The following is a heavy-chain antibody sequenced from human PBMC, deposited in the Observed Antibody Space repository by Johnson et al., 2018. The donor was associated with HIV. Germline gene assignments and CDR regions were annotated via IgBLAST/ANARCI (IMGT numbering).Heavy chain of an antibody. CDR1: GFTLSSYG. J-gene: IGHJ3*02. CDR3: ARDPAAAALRAFDI. V-gene: IGHV3-33*01. D-gene: IGHD6-13*01. Sequence: QVQLVESGGGVVQPGRSLRLSCAASGFTLSSYGMHWVRQAPGKGLEWVAVIWYDGSNKHYADSVKGRFTISRDNSKNTLFLQMNSLRAEDTAVYYCARDPAAAALRAFDIWGQGTMVTVSS. CDR2: IWYDGSNK.